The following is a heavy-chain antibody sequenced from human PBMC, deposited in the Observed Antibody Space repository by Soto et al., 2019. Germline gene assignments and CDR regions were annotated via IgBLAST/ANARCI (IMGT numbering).Heavy chain of an antibody. J-gene: IGHJ5*02. CDR2: IKADGSST. Sequence: GGSLRLSGAASGFTFSNYGMHWVRQAPGKGLVWVSRIKADGSSTNYADSVKGRFTISRDNAKNTLYLVINSMRVEDTAVYFCTRERFDPWGQGTLVTVSS. CDR3: TRERFDP. V-gene: IGHV3-74*01. CDR1: GFTFSNYG.